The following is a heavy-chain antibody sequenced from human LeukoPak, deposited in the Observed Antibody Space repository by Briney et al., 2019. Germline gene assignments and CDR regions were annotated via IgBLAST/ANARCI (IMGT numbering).Heavy chain of an antibody. J-gene: IGHJ4*02. CDR1: GFTFSDSA. D-gene: IGHD1-26*01. Sequence: AGSLRLSCEAPGFTFSDSAMSWVRQASGRGLEWVSLISASGGNSYYADSVKGRFTVSRDSSKNTLHLQMNSLRAEDTAVYYCARDIELSCWGQGTLVTVSS. V-gene: IGHV3-23*01. CDR3: ARDIELSC. CDR2: ISASGGNS.